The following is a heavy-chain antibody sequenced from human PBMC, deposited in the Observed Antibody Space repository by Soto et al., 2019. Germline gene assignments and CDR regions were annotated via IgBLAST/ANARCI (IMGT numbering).Heavy chain of an antibody. V-gene: IGHV4-31*03. CDR3: ARDRREGDEWFGELFHWFDP. CDR1: GGSISSGGYY. CDR2: IYYSGST. D-gene: IGHD3-10*01. Sequence: QVQLQESGPGLVKPSQTLSLTCTVSGGSISSGGYYWSWIRQHPGKGLEWIGYIYYSGSTYYNPSLKSRVTISVDTSKNQFSLKLSSVTAADTAVYYCARDRREGDEWFGELFHWFDPWGQGTLVTVSS. J-gene: IGHJ5*02.